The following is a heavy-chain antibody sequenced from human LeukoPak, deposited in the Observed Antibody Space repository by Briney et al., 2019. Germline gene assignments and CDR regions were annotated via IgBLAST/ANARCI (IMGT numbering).Heavy chain of an antibody. D-gene: IGHD3-10*01. CDR1: GFTFSNYW. Sequence: PGGSLRLSCAASGFTFSNYWMYWVRQAPGKGLVWVSQIKSDGNITNYADSVRGRFTISRDNAKNSLYLQMNSLRAEDTAVYYCARDPGSGLLFGYWGQGVLVAVSS. V-gene: IGHV3-74*01. J-gene: IGHJ4*02. CDR2: IKSDGNIT. CDR3: ARDPGSGLLFGY.